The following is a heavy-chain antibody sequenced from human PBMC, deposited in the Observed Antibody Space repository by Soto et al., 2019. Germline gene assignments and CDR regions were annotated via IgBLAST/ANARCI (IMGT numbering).Heavy chain of an antibody. CDR3: ARHCGVPAEKGIDY. CDR2: IYYSGST. V-gene: IGHV4-39*01. J-gene: IGHJ4*02. CDR1: GGPISSSSYY. Sequence: SETLSLTCTVSGGPISSSSYYWGWIRQPPGKGLEWIGSIYYSGSTYYNPSLKSRVTISVDTSKNQFSLKLSSVTAADTAVYYCARHCGVPAEKGIDYWGQGTLVTVSS. D-gene: IGHD2-2*01.